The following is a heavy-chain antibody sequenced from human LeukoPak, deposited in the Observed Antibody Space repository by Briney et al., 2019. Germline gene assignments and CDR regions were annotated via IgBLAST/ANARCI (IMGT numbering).Heavy chain of an antibody. J-gene: IGHJ4*02. CDR3: ELFVVVVPAANYRRGVVDNTADY. CDR2: INHSGST. CDR1: GGSFSGYY. D-gene: IGHD2-2*01. Sequence: SETLSLTCAVYGGSFSGYYRSWIRQPPGKGLEWIGEINHSGSTNYNPSLKSRVTISVDTSKNQFSLKLSSVTAADTAVYYCELFVVVVPAANYRRGVVDNTADYWGQGTLVTVSS. V-gene: IGHV4-34*01.